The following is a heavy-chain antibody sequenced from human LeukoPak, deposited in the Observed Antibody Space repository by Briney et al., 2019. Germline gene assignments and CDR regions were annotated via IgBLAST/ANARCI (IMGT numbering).Heavy chain of an antibody. CDR3: ARDLLGSHTSYSSGAWDY. V-gene: IGHV1-69*01. Sequence: SVKVSCKASGGTFSSYAVSWVRQAPGLGLEWMGGIIPIFDTADYAQKFQGRLTITADESTTTAYMELSSLRTDDTAVYYCARDLLGSHTSYSSGAWDYWGQGTLVTVSS. D-gene: IGHD2-21*01. CDR2: IIPIFDTA. J-gene: IGHJ4*02. CDR1: GGTFSSYA.